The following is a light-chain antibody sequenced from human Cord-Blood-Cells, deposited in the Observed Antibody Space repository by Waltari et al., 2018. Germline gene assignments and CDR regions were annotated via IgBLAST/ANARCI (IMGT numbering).Light chain of an antibody. V-gene: IGKV4-1*01. CDR1: QRVLYSSNNKNY. J-gene: IGKJ4*01. CDR2: WAS. CDR3: QQYYSTPLT. Sequence: IVMTQSPASLAVSLGERATINCKSSQRVLYSSNNKNYLAWYQQKPGKPPKLLIYWASSRESGVPDRFSGSGSGTDFTLTISRLQAEDVAVYYCQQYYSTPLTFGGGTKVEIK.